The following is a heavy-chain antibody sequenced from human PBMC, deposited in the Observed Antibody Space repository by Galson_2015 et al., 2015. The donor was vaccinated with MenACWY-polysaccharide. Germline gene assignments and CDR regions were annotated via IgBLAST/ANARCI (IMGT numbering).Heavy chain of an antibody. CDR1: GFTFSTYT. V-gene: IGHV3-21*01. J-gene: IGHJ4*02. Sequence: SLRLSCAASGFTFSTYTMNWVRKAPGKGLEWVSSITSTSSYIYYADSVKGRFTISRDNAENSLYLQMNSLRAEDTAVNYCAKALTNLEYWGQGTLVPVSS. CDR3: AKALTNLEY. D-gene: IGHD1-1*01. CDR2: ITSTSSYI.